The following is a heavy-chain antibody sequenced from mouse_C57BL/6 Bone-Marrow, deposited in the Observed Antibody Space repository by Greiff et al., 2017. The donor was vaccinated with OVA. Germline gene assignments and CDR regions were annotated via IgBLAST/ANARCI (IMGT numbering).Heavy chain of an antibody. CDR3: ARYYGNYGWFAY. D-gene: IGHD2-1*01. Sequence: QVQLQQSGAELARPGASVKLSCKASGYTFTSYGISWVKQRTGQGLEWIGEIYPRSGNTYYNEKFKGKATLTADKSDGTAYMELRSLTSEDSAVYFCARYYGNYGWFAYWGQGTLVTVSA. CDR2: IYPRSGNT. V-gene: IGHV1-81*01. CDR1: GYTFTSYG. J-gene: IGHJ3*01.